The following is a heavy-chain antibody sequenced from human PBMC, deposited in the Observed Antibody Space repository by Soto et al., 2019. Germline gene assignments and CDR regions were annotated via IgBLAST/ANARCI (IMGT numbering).Heavy chain of an antibody. V-gene: IGHV2-70*13. CDR2: IDWADDK. Sequence: SGPTLVNPTQTLTLTCTFSGFSITTSGMCVSWIRQPPGKALEWLALIDWADDKYYSTSLKTRLTISKDTSKNQVVLTMTNVDPVDTATYYCARIHGPSGNYDLDYCGQGTLVTVSS. J-gene: IGHJ4*02. D-gene: IGHD5-12*01. CDR1: GFSITTSGMC. CDR3: ARIHGPSGNYDLDY.